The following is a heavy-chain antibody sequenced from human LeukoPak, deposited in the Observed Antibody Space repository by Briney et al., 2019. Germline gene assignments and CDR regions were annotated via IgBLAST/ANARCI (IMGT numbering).Heavy chain of an antibody. CDR2: IYLEGRQR. CDR1: GFTFFNYW. V-gene: IGHV3-7*01. CDR3: ARDEDYYDSSGYYYVLAY. Sequence: PGGSLRLSCAASGFTFFNYWMSWVRQAPGKGLEGVANIYLEGRQRVYVDSLKGRFTISRENAKNSLYLQMNSLRAEATAVYYCARDEDYYDSSGYYYVLAYWGQGTLVTVSS. J-gene: IGHJ4*02. D-gene: IGHD3-22*01.